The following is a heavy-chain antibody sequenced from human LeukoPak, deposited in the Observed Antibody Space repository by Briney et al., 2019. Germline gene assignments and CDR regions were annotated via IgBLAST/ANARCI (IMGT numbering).Heavy chain of an antibody. Sequence: PGGSLRLSCAASGFTVSSNYMTWVRQAPGKGLEWLSVMYSGGNAYYAASVEGRFIISRDNSRNTVYLQMNSLRTDDTAVYYCTTDALPVWGQGTTVTVSS. J-gene: IGHJ6*02. CDR3: TTDALPV. V-gene: IGHV3-53*01. CDR2: MYSGGNA. CDR1: GFTVSSNY.